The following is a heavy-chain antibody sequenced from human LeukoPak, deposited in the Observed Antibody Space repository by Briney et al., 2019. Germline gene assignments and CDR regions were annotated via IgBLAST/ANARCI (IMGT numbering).Heavy chain of an antibody. CDR1: GGSFSGYY. V-gene: IGHV4-34*01. Sequence: SETLSLTCAVYGGSFSGYYWSWIRQPPGKGLEWIGEINHSGSTNYNPSLKSRVTISVDTSKNQFSLKLSSVTAADTAVYYCARGESGSYHYYYYYGMDVWRQGTTVTVSS. D-gene: IGHD1-26*01. CDR2: INHSGST. J-gene: IGHJ6*02. CDR3: ARGESGSYHYYYYYGMDV.